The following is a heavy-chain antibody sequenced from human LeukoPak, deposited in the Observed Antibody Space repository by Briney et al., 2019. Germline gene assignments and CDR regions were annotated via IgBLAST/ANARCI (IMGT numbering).Heavy chain of an antibody. CDR2: IFSNGDT. J-gene: IGHJ4*02. Sequence: GGSLRLSCAASGFTFSSYWMSWVHQAPGKGLEWVSLIFSNGDTHYADSVKGRFTISRDTSKNTVYLQMNSLRVEDTAMYYCTRDQMNYWGQGTLVTVSS. D-gene: IGHD5-24*01. CDR1: GFTFSSYW. CDR3: TRDQMNY. V-gene: IGHV3-53*01.